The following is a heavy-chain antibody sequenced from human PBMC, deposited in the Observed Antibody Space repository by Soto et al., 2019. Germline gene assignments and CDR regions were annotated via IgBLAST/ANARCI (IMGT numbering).Heavy chain of an antibody. CDR1: GFTFSNFA. CDR3: GKGSDYVLKGTPFREVQYYYYYVDV. Sequence: EVQLLESGGALVQSGGSLRLSCAASGFTFSNFAMSWVRQAPGKGLEWVSGISGSGDNKTPADSVKVRFTISRDKSKNTLYLQMNSLRAEDTAGYYCGKGSDYVLKGTPFREVQYYYYYVDVGGKATTVTVSS. J-gene: IGHJ6*03. V-gene: IGHV3-23*01. D-gene: IGHD3-16*01. CDR2: ISGSGDNK.